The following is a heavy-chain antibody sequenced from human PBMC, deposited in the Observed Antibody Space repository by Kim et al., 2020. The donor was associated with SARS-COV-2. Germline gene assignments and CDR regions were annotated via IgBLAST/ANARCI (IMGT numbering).Heavy chain of an antibody. J-gene: IGHJ4*02. V-gene: IGHV4-34*01. CDR3: ARAWPYYYDSSGYHFDY. D-gene: IGHD3-22*01. CDR2: INHSGST. Sequence: ETLSLTCAVYGGSFSGYYWSWIRQPPGKGLEWIGEINHSGSTNYNPSLKSRVTISVDTSKNQFSLKLSSVTAADTAVYYCARAWPYYYDSSGYHFDYWGQGTLVTVSS. CDR1: GGSFSGYY.